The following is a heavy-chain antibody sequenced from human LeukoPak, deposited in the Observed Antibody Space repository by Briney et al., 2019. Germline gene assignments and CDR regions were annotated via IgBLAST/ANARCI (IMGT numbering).Heavy chain of an antibody. CDR3: ARDDDYGDYAFDY. CDR2: INPNSGGT. J-gene: IGHJ4*02. V-gene: IGHV1-2*02. Sequence: ASVKVSCKASGYTFTGYYMHWVRQAPGQGLEWMGWINPNSGGTNHAQKFQGRVTMTRDTSISTAYMELSRLRSDDTAVYYCARDDDYGDYAFDYWGQGTLVTVSS. D-gene: IGHD4-17*01. CDR1: GYTFTGYY.